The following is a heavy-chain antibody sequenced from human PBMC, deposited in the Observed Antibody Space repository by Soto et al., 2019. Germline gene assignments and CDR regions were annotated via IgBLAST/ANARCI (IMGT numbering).Heavy chain of an antibody. Sequence: QVQLVESGGGVVQPGRSLRLSCAASGFTFSSYGMHWVRQAPGKGLEWVAVISYDGSNKYYADSVKGRFTISRDNSKNALYLQINSLRAEDTAVYYCANKAERWVRVYGMDVWGQGSTVTVSS. CDR3: ANKAERWVRVYGMDV. V-gene: IGHV3-30*18. CDR2: ISYDGSNK. J-gene: IGHJ6*02. CDR1: GFTFSSYG. D-gene: IGHD1-1*01.